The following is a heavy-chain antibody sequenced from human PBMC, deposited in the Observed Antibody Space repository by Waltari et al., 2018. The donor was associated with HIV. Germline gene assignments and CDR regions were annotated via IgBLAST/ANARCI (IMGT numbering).Heavy chain of an antibody. Sequence: QVQLVESGGGVVPPGRSLRLPCAASGFTFSSYAIHWVRQAPGKGLEWVAVISYDGSNKYYADSVKGRFTISRDNSKNTLYLQMNSLRAEDTAVYYCARGGYGWLPDGYWGQGTLVTVSS. CDR1: GFTFSSYA. CDR3: ARGGYGWLPDGY. CDR2: ISYDGSNK. J-gene: IGHJ4*02. V-gene: IGHV3-30-3*01. D-gene: IGHD5-18*01.